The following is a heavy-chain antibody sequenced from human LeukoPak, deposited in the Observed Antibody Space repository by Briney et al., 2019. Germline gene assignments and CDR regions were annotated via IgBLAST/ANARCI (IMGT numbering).Heavy chain of an antibody. CDR3: ARHSGGYYFDY. J-gene: IGHJ4*02. CDR1: GFTFTNYA. V-gene: IGHV3-23*01. CDR2: ISGNGST. Sequence: PGGSLRLSCAASGFTFTNYAITWVRQAPGKGLEWVSAISGNGSTYYADSVKGRFTISRDNSRNTLYLQMNSLRAEDTAVYYCARHSGGYYFDYWGQGTLVTVSS. D-gene: IGHD1-26*01.